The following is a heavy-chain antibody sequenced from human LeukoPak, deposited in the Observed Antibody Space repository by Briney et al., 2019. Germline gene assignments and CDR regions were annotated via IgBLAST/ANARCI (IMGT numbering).Heavy chain of an antibody. V-gene: IGHV3-23*01. J-gene: IGHJ4*02. CDR3: ARGDGYNFWDY. D-gene: IGHD5-24*01. CDR2: ISSTGGGT. Sequence: PGGSLRLSCAASGFIFNNYAMSWARQAPGKGLEWVSRISSTGGGTYYADSVKGRFTISRDNSKNTVYLQMNSLRAEDTAVYYCARGDGYNFWDYWGQGTLVTVSS. CDR1: GFIFNNYA.